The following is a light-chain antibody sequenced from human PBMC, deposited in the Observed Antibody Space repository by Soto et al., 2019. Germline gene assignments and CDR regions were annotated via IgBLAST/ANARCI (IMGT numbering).Light chain of an antibody. CDR3: QQYGGSPRT. Sequence: EIVLTQSPGTLSLSPGERATLSCRASQSVGSSYLAWYQQKTGQAPRLLIYGASSRATGIPDRFSGSGSGTDFTLTISRLEPEDFAVYYCQQYGGSPRTFGQGTKVEIK. CDR1: QSVGSSY. V-gene: IGKV3-20*01. CDR2: GAS. J-gene: IGKJ1*01.